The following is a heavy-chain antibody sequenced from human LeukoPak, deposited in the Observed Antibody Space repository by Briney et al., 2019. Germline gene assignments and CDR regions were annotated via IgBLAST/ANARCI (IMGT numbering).Heavy chain of an antibody. CDR2: IESKTDGGTT. Sequence: PGGSLRLSCAASVFTFSTYNMNWVRQIPGKGLEWVGRIESKTDGGTTDYAAPVKGRFTISRDDSTNALYLQMNSLKSEDTAVYYCTTYGSGRKFDYWGQGILVTVSS. D-gene: IGHD3-10*01. J-gene: IGHJ4*02. CDR3: TTYGSGRKFDY. V-gene: IGHV3-15*04. CDR1: VFTFSTYN.